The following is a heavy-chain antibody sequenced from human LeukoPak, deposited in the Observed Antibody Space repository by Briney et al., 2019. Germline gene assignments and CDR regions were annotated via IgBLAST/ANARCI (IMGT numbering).Heavy chain of an antibody. D-gene: IGHD3-22*01. J-gene: IGHJ4*02. CDR3: ARGDYYDSSGYYYAFDY. V-gene: IGHV3-11*04. CDR2: ISSSGSTI. CDR1: GFTFSDYY. Sequence: GGSLRLSCAASGFTFSDYYMSWIRQAPGKGLEWVSYISSSGSTIYYADSVKGRFTISRDNAKNSLYLQMNGLRAEDTAVYYCARGDYYDSSGYYYAFDYWGQGTLVTVSS.